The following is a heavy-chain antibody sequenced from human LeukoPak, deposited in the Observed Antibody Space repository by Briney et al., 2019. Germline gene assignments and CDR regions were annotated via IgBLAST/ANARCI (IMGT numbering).Heavy chain of an antibody. V-gene: IGHV4-31*03. CDR1: GGSISSSSYY. CDR2: TSYSEGT. J-gene: IGHJ4*02. CDR3: ATADWESFYFDS. D-gene: IGHD1-26*01. Sequence: SETLSLTCTVSGGSISSSSYYWNWIRQHPGKGLEWIGFTSYSEGTYYNPSLMSRITISVDRSQNQFSLKMRDVTAADTAVYFCATADWESFYFDSWGQGVLVAVSS.